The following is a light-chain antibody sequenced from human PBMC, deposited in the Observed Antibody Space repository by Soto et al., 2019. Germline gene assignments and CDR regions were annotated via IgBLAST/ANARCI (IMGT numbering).Light chain of an antibody. CDR1: ESISSDY. CDR2: GAS. V-gene: IGKV3-20*01. J-gene: IGKJ2*01. CDR3: QQYGGVPYT. Sequence: EIVLTQSPGTLSLSPGQSATLSCRASESISSDYLAWYQQRLGQAPRLLIYGASSGATGIPDRFSGSGSGTDFTLTISRLEPEDFAIYYCQQYGGVPYTFGQGTKLEIK.